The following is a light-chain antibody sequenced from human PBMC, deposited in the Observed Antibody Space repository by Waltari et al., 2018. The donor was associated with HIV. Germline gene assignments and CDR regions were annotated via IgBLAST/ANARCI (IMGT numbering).Light chain of an antibody. CDR2: DVN. J-gene: IGLJ1*01. CDR1: STYVDTF. Sequence: QSALTQPHSVSGSPGQSLTISFTGTSTYVDTFVSWYQQHPGKAPKVIIFDVNKRPSGVPDRFSGSKSGNTASLTISGLQAEDEADYYCCSHAGNFIFVFGTGTKVTVL. CDR3: CSHAGNFIFV. V-gene: IGLV2-11*01.